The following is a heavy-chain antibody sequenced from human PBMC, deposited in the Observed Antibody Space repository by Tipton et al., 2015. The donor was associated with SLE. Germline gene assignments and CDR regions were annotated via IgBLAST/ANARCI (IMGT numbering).Heavy chain of an antibody. V-gene: IGHV3-30*03. CDR1: GFTFSNAW. CDR2: ISYDGSNK. Sequence: SLRLSCAASGFTFSNAWMHWVRQAPGKGLEWVAVISYDGSNKYYADSVKGRFTISRDNSKNTLYLQMNSLRAEDTAVYYCARADIFGGGNPPFDYWGQGTLVTVSS. CDR3: ARADIFGGGNPPFDY. D-gene: IGHD3-9*01. J-gene: IGHJ4*02.